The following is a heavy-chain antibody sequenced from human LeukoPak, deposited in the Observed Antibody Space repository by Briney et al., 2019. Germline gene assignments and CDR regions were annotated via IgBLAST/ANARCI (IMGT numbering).Heavy chain of an antibody. V-gene: IGHV3-74*01. CDR3: ARDSTFVSGTSRAH. CDR1: GFTFRSYW. Sequence: SGGSLRLSCAASGFTFRSYWMHWVRQAPGKGLVWVSRINSDGTGTTYADSVKGRFTISRDNAKNTVYLQMNSLRAEDTAVYYCARDSTFVSGTSRAHWGQGTLVTVSS. D-gene: IGHD1-26*01. CDR2: INSDGTGT. J-gene: IGHJ4*02.